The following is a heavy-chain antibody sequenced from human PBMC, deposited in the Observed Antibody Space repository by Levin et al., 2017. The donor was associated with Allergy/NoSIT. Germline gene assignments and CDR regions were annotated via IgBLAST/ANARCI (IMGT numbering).Heavy chain of an antibody. V-gene: IGHV5-10-1*01. CDR3: ARRGGQLVQEAGDY. CDR1: GYSFTSYW. J-gene: IGHJ4*02. CDR2: IDPSDSYT. D-gene: IGHD6-13*01. Sequence: KLGESLKISCKGSGYSFTSYWISWVRQMPGKGLEWMGRIDPSDSYTNYSPSFQGHVTISADKSISTAYLQWSSLKASDTAMYYCARRGGQLVQEAGDYWGQGTLVTVSS.